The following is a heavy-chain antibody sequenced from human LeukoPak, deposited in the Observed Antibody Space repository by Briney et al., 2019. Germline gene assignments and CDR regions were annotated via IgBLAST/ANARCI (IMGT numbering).Heavy chain of an antibody. CDR2: IYPGDSDT. CDR1: GYTFTSYW. CDR3: ARSQYCSSTSCYSDGYFDY. Sequence: GESLKISCKGSGYTFTSYWIGWVRQMPGKGLEWMGIIYPGDSDTRYSPSFQGQVTISADKSISTAYLQWSRLKASDTAMYYCARSQYCSSTSCYSDGYFDYWGQGTLVTVSS. D-gene: IGHD2-2*02. J-gene: IGHJ4*02. V-gene: IGHV5-51*01.